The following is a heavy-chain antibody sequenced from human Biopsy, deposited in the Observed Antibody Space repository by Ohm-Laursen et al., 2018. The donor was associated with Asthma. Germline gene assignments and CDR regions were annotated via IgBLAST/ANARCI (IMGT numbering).Heavy chain of an antibody. CDR3: ARGDSSNWSNYYFDY. V-gene: IGHV3-53*01. Sequence: SLRLSCAASGFAVSRDYMFWVRQAPGKGLEWVSVIYSGGTSHTADSVRGRFTISRGYSKNTLYLQMHSLRAEDTAVYYCARGDSSNWSNYYFDYWGQGTLVTVSS. D-gene: IGHD3-22*01. J-gene: IGHJ4*02. CDR2: IYSGGTS. CDR1: GFAVSRDY.